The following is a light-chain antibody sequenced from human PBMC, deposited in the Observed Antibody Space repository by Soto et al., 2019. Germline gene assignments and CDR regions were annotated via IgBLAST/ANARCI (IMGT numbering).Light chain of an antibody. CDR1: SSDIGDYDY. V-gene: IGLV2-11*01. CDR3: CSYVGSNTLYV. J-gene: IGLJ1*01. Sequence: QFALTQPRSVSGSPGQSLTISCSGSSSDIGDYDYVSWYQQHPGKAPTLLIYDVTKRPSGVPDRFSGSKSGDTASLTISGLQAGDEGNYYCCSYVGSNTLYVFGTGTKLTVL. CDR2: DVT.